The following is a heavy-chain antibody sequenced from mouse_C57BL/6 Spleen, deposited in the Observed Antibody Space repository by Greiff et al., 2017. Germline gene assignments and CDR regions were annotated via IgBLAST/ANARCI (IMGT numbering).Heavy chain of an antibody. CDR3: ARGDYFDY. CDR1: GYSITSGYY. J-gene: IGHJ2*01. Sequence: EVQLQESGPGLVKPSQSLSLTCSVTGYSITSGYYWNWLRQFPGKKLEWMGYISYDGSNNYNPSLKNRISITRDTSKNQFFLTLNSVATEDTATYYCARGDYFDYWGQGTTLTVSS. V-gene: IGHV3-6*01. CDR2: ISYDGSN.